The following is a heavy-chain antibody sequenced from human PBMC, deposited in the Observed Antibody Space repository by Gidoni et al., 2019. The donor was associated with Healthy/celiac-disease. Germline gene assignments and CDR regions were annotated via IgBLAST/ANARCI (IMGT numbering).Heavy chain of an antibody. CDR3: ARDQVEWLVPSGLDY. Sequence: QVQLVESGGGVVPPGRSLRLSCAAPGFTFSSYGMHWVRQAPGKGLEWVAVIWYDGSNKYYADAVKGRFTISRDNSKNTLYLQMNSLRAEDTAVYYCARDQVEWLVPSGLDYWGQGTLVTVSS. V-gene: IGHV3-33*01. CDR1: GFTFSSYG. D-gene: IGHD6-19*01. CDR2: IWYDGSNK. J-gene: IGHJ4*02.